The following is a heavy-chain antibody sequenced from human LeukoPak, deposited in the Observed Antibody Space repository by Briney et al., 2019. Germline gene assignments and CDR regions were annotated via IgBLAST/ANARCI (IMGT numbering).Heavy chain of an antibody. J-gene: IGHJ4*02. Sequence: GGSLRLSCAASGFSFSDYYMSWIRQAPGKGLERVAYTSSSGSTIYYADSVKGRFTISRDNAKNSLYLQMNSLRAEDTAVYYCARGAACGGDCYSFDYWGQGTLVTVSS. CDR1: GFSFSDYY. D-gene: IGHD2-21*02. CDR2: TSSSGSTI. V-gene: IGHV3-11*01. CDR3: ARGAACGGDCYSFDY.